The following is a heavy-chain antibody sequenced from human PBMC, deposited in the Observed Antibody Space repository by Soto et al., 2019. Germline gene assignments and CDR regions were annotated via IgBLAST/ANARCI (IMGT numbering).Heavy chain of an antibody. V-gene: IGHV4-59*01. D-gene: IGHD1-26*01. J-gene: IGHJ4*02. Sequence: QVQLQESGPGLVKPSETLSLTCTVDSISTYYWNWIRQPPGKGLEWIGYIYYMGRTNYNPSLKSRVTMSIDTSKNQFSLKLSSVTAADTAVYYCARDPVGVTHFDYWCQGALVTVSA. CDR2: IYYMGRT. CDR3: ARDPVGVTHFDY. CDR1: DSISTYY.